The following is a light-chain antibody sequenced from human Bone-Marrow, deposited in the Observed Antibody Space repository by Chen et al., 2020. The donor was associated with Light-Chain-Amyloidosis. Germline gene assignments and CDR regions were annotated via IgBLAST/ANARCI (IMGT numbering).Light chain of an antibody. V-gene: IGKV3-11*01. CDR1: QSVSSY. J-gene: IGKJ5*01. Sequence: ELVLTQSPATLSLSPGERATLSCRASQSVSSYLAWYQQKPGQAPRLLIYDASNRATGIPARFSGSGSGTDFTLTIRSLEPEDFAVYYCQQRSNWPFITFGQGTRLEIK. CDR3: QQRSNWPFIT. CDR2: DAS.